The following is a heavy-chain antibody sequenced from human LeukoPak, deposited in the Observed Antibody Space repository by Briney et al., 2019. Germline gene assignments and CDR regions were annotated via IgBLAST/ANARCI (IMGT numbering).Heavy chain of an antibody. Sequence: ASVKVSCKASVYTFTNYYMHWVRQAPGQGLEWMGIINPSGGSTNYAQKFQGRVTMTRDTSTRTVYMELSSLRSEDTAVYYCARDWYGGSYGYWGQGTLVTVSS. CDR2: INPSGGST. CDR1: VYTFTNYY. J-gene: IGHJ4*02. V-gene: IGHV1-46*01. CDR3: ARDWYGGSYGY. D-gene: IGHD1-26*01.